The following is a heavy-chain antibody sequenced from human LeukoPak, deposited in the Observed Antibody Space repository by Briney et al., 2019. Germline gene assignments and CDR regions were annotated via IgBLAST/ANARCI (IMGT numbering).Heavy chain of an antibody. D-gene: IGHD2-21*01. Sequence: GGSLRLSCAASGFTFSSYWMDWVRQAPGKGLEWVANIKQDGSEKYYVDSVKGRFTISRDNAKNSRYLQMNSLRAEDTAVYYCARDRDWYTFDYWGQGALVTVSS. CDR1: GFTFSSYW. J-gene: IGHJ4*02. V-gene: IGHV3-7*01. CDR3: ARDRDWYTFDY. CDR2: IKQDGSEK.